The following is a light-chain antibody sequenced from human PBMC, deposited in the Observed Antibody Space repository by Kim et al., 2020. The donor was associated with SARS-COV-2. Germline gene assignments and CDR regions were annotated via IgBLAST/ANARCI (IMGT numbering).Light chain of an antibody. Sequence: VSPGQTAIITFSGDGLGHKDVYWYHQRPGQSPVLVMYQDSKRPSGIPERFSGSNSGNTATLTISGSQATDEGDYYCQAWDSHNVVFGGGTQLTVL. J-gene: IGLJ2*01. CDR2: QDS. CDR1: GLGHKD. CDR3: QAWDSHNVV. V-gene: IGLV3-1*01.